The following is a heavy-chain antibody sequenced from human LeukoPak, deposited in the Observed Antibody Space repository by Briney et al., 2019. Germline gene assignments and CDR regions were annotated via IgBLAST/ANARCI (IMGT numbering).Heavy chain of an antibody. CDR3: ARDQMTTVVTQDY. Sequence: PGGSLRLSCAASGFTFSDYYMSWIRQAPGKGLEWVSYISSSGSTIYYADSVKGRFTISRDNAKNSLYLQMNSLRAEDTAVYYCARDQMTTVVTQDYWGQGTLVTVSS. CDR2: ISSSGSTI. D-gene: IGHD4-23*01. J-gene: IGHJ4*02. V-gene: IGHV3-11*04. CDR1: GFTFSDYY.